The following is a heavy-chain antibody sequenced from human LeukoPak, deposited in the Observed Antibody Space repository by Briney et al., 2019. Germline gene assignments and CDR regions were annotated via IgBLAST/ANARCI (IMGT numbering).Heavy chain of an antibody. CDR3: ARDLAIAAAPYGMDV. D-gene: IGHD6-13*01. Sequence: APVKASCKASGYTFTRYYLHWVRQAPGQGLEWMGIINPSGGRTNNAQQFQGRVTMTRDTSTSTVYMQLSSLRSEDTAVYYCARDLAIAAAPYGMDVWGQGTTVTVSS. CDR1: GYTFTRYY. J-gene: IGHJ6*02. V-gene: IGHV1-46*01. CDR2: INPSGGRT.